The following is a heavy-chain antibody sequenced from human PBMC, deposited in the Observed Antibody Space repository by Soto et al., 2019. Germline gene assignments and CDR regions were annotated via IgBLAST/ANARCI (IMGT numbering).Heavy chain of an antibody. CDR2: IYYSGST. CDR3: ARAQGSGFLVS. V-gene: IGHV4-30-4*01. D-gene: IGHD3-10*01. CDR1: GGPISSGDYY. Sequence: QVKLQESGPGLVKPSQTLSLTCTVSGGPISSGDYYWSWIRQPPGKGLEWIGYIYYSGSTYYNPSLKSRVTIAVDTSKNQFSLKLSSVTAADTAVYYCARAQGSGFLVSWGQGTLVTVSS. J-gene: IGHJ4*02.